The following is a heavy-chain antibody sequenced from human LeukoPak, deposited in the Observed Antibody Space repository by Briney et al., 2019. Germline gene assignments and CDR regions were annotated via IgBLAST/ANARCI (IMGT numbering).Heavy chain of an antibody. CDR3: ARVGVGARN. D-gene: IGHD1-26*01. V-gene: IGHV3-21*01. J-gene: IGHJ4*02. Sequence: GGSLRLSCAASGFTFSSYGMHWVRQAPGKGLEWVSSISSSSYIYYADSVKGRFTISRDNAKNSLYLQMNSLRAEDTAVYYCARVGVGARNWGQGTLVTVSS. CDR2: ISSSSYI. CDR1: GFTFSSYG.